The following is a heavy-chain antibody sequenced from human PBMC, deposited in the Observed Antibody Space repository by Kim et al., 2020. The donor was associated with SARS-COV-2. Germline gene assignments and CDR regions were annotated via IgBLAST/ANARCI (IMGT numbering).Heavy chain of an antibody. Sequence: SLKSRVTISVDTSKNQFSLKLSSVTAADTAVYYCACDKPARGAVAGNFDAWGQGTLVTVSS. V-gene: IGHV4-31*02. CDR3: ACDKPARGAVAGNFDA. J-gene: IGHJ5*02. D-gene: IGHD6-19*01.